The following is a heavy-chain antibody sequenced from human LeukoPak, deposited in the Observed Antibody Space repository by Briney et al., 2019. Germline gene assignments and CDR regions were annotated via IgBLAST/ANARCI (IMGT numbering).Heavy chain of an antibody. CDR2: INPNSGGT. J-gene: IGHJ3*02. CDR3: ARDRDYGGNSGAFDI. D-gene: IGHD4-23*01. Sequence: GASVKVSCKASGYTFTGYYMHWVRQAPGQGLEWMGWINPNSGGTYYAQKFQGRVTMTRDTSISTAYMELSRLRSDDTAVYYCARDRDYGGNSGAFDIWGQGTMVTVSS. V-gene: IGHV1-2*02. CDR1: GYTFTGYY.